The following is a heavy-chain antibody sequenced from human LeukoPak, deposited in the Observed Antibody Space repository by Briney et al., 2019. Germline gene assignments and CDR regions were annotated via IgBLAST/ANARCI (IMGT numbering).Heavy chain of an antibody. J-gene: IGHJ4*02. CDR1: GYTXTSYY. Sequence: GASVKVSCKASGYTXTSYYMHGVRQAPGQGLEWMGIINPSGGSTSYAQKFQGRVTMNRDTSTSTVYMELSSLRSEDTAVYYCARGTTVTVSDDYWGQGTLVTVSS. V-gene: IGHV1-46*01. CDR2: INPSGGST. CDR3: ARGTTVTVSDDY. D-gene: IGHD4-17*01.